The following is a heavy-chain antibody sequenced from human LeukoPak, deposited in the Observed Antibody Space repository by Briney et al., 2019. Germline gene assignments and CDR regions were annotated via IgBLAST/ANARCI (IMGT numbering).Heavy chain of an antibody. D-gene: IGHD3-10*01. CDR1: VFAFSNYA. CDR2: ISDDGKNE. V-gene: IGHV3-30*18. J-gene: IGHJ6*02. CDR3: AKAVRFGKSYYYYGMDV. Sequence: GSLRLSCGASVFAFSNYAMYWVRQAPGKGLEWVAVISDDGKNEYYTDSVKGRFTISRDNSKNTLYLQMNTLRPEDTAVYYCAKAVRFGKSYYYYGMDVWGQGTTVTVSS.